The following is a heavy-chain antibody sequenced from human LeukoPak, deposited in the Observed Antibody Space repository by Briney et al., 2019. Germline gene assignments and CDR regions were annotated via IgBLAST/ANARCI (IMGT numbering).Heavy chain of an antibody. CDR1: GFTFSSYA. Sequence: GGSLRLSCAASGFTFSSYAMSWVRQAPGKGLEWVSATSGGGGSTDYADSVKGRFTISRDNSKNTLYLQMNSLSAEDTAVYYCAKAFCSSNSCYRGPFDYWGQGTLVTVSS. V-gene: IGHV3-23*01. J-gene: IGHJ4*02. CDR2: TSGGGGST. CDR3: AKAFCSSNSCYRGPFDY. D-gene: IGHD2-2*01.